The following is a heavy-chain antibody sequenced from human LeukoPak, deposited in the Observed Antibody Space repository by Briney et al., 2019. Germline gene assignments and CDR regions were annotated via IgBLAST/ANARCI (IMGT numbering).Heavy chain of an antibody. V-gene: IGHV4-39*01. J-gene: IGHJ4*02. CDR2: IYYSGST. CDR3: ATSGWYLLPGIY. D-gene: IGHD6-19*01. CDR1: GGSISSSSYY. Sequence: PSETLSLTCTVSGGSISSSSYYWGWIRQPPGKGLEWIGSIYYSGSTYYNPSLKSRVTISVDTSKNQFSLKLSSVTAADTAVFYCATSGWYLLPGIYWGQGTLVTVSS.